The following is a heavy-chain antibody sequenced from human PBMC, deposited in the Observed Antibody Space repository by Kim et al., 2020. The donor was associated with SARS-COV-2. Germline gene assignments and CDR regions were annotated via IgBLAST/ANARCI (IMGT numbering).Heavy chain of an antibody. CDR1: GFTFSSYA. CDR3: AKADSRCSSTSCYFMHRYYYGMDV. V-gene: IGHV3-23*01. Sequence: GGSLRLSCAASGFTFSSYAMSWVRQAPGKGLEWVSAISGSGGSTYYADSVKGRFTISRDNSKNTLYLQMNSLRAEDTAVYYCAKADSRCSSTSCYFMHRYYYGMDVWGQGTTVTVSS. D-gene: IGHD2-2*01. J-gene: IGHJ6*02. CDR2: ISGSGGST.